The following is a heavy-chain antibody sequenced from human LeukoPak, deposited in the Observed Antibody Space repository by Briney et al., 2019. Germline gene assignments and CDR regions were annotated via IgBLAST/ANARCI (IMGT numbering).Heavy chain of an antibody. V-gene: IGHV3-11*01. CDR1: GFTFSDYY. Sequence: GDSLTLSCSASGFTFSDYYMSWLRQAPGKGLEWFSYISNSGTTIYYSDSVRGRFTISTDNAKNSLYLQMNTLRAEDTAVYYCAGWDFWRGSGIDYWGQGTLVTVSS. J-gene: IGHJ4*02. CDR3: AGWDFWRGSGIDY. D-gene: IGHD3-3*01. CDR2: ISNSGTTI.